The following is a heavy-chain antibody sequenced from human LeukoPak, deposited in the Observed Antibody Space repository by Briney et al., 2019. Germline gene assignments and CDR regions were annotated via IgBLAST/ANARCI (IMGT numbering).Heavy chain of an antibody. Sequence: SETLSLTCTVSGGSISSGGYYCSWIRQHPGKGLEWIGYIFYSGSTYYNPSLKSRVTISVDTSKNQFSLRLSSVTAADTAVYYCASEYYDILTGNYRDYWGQGTLVTVSS. CDR3: ASEYYDILTGNYRDY. CDR2: IFYSGST. CDR1: GGSISSGGYY. V-gene: IGHV4-31*03. D-gene: IGHD3-9*01. J-gene: IGHJ4*02.